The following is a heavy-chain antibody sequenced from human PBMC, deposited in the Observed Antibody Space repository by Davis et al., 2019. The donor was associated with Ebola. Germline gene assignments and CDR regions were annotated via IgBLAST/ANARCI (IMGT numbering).Heavy chain of an antibody. CDR2: IEQDGSEK. V-gene: IGHV3-7*03. CDR1: GFTFSSYW. D-gene: IGHD6-13*01. CDR3: AKDPQQIQYYYQGMDV. J-gene: IGHJ6*04. Sequence: GESLKISCAASGFTFSSYWMSWVRQAPGKGLEWVANIEQDGSEKNYVDSVKGRFTISRDNSKKTLYLQMNSLRAEDTAVYYCAKDPQQIQYYYQGMDVWGRGTTVTVSS.